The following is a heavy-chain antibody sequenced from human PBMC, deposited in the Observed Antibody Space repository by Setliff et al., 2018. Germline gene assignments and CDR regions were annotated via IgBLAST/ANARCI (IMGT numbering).Heavy chain of an antibody. D-gene: IGHD5-18*01. J-gene: IGHJ6*04. CDR2: ISSSSSYI. Sequence: NPGGSLRLSCAASGFTFSNYAMHWVRQAPGKGLEWVSSISSSSSYIYYADSVKGRFTISRDNAKNSLYLQMNSLRAEDTAVYYCARRHVDTAMVIYYYGMDVWGKGTTVTVSS. CDR3: ARRHVDTAMVIYYYGMDV. V-gene: IGHV3-21*01. CDR1: GFTFSNYA.